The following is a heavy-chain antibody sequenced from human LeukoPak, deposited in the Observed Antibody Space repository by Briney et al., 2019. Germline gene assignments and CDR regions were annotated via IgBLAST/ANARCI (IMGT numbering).Heavy chain of an antibody. V-gene: IGHV3-48*01. CDR2: ISSSSSTI. CDR3: ARGYNYGYSAF. D-gene: IGHD5-18*01. Sequence: GGSLRLSCTASGFTFGDYAMSWVRQAPGKGLEWVSYISSSSSTIYYADSVKGRFTISRDNAKNSLWLQMNSLRAEDTAVYYCARGYNYGYSAFWGQGTLVTVSS. J-gene: IGHJ4*02. CDR1: GFTFGDYA.